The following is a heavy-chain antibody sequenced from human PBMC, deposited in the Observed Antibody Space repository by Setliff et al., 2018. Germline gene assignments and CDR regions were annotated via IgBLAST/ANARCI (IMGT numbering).Heavy chain of an antibody. CDR3: VRDYSMAISVGYLQH. Sequence: GESLKISCAASGFVFGTYGMHWVRQAPGKGLEWVAFIRYNGNNKYYIDSVKGRFTISRENSKNTLYLEMSSLRDEDTAVYYCVRDYSMAISVGYLQHWGQGTQVTVSS. CDR1: GFVFGTYG. J-gene: IGHJ1*01. V-gene: IGHV3-30*02. D-gene: IGHD3-10*01. CDR2: IRYNGNNK.